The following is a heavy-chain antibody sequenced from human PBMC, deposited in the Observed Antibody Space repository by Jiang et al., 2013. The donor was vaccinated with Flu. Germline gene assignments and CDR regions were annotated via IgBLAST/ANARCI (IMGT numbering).Heavy chain of an antibody. CDR2: IYYSGST. Sequence: SGSGLVKPSETLSLTCTVSGGSISSSSYYWGWIRQPPGKGLEWIGSIYYSGSTYYNPSLKSRVTISVDTSKNQFSLKLSSVTAADTAVYYCARHRYGGNFYNWFDPWGQGTLVTVSS. D-gene: IGHD4-23*01. CDR1: GGSISSSSYY. CDR3: ARHRYGGNFYNWFDP. V-gene: IGHV4-39*07. J-gene: IGHJ5*02.